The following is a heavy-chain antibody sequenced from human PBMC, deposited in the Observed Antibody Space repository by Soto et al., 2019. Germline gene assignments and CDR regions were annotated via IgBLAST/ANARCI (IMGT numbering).Heavy chain of an antibody. J-gene: IGHJ3*02. CDR3: AKDIGAYCGGDCYYDAFDI. D-gene: IGHD2-21*02. CDR1: GFSFSSYA. V-gene: IGHV3-23*01. Sequence: PGGSLRLSCAASGFSFSSYAMSWVRKAPGKGLEWVSAISGSGGSAYYADSVKGRFTISRDNSKNTLYLQMNSLRAEDTAVYYCAKDIGAYCGGDCYYDAFDIWGQGTMVTVSS. CDR2: ISGSGGSA.